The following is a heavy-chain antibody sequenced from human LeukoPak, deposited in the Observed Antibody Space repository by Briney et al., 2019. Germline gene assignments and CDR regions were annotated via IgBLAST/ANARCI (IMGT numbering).Heavy chain of an antibody. CDR3: ARPRSTSSWYRDAFDI. V-gene: IGHV5-51*01. D-gene: IGHD6-13*01. J-gene: IGHJ3*02. Sequence: GESLKISCKGSGYSFTSYWIGWVRQMPGKGLEWMGIIYPGDPDTRYSPSFQGQVTISADKSISTAYLQWSSLKASDTAMYYCARPRSTSSWYRDAFDIWGQGTMVTVSS. CDR1: GYSFTSYW. CDR2: IYPGDPDT.